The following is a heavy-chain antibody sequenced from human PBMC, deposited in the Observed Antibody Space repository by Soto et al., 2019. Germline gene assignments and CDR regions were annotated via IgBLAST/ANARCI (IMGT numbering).Heavy chain of an antibody. V-gene: IGHV4-34*01. CDR1: GGSLSGYY. Sequence: PSETLSLTCAVYGGSLSGYYWSWIRQPPGKGLEWIGEINHSGSTNYNPSLKSRVTISVDTSKNQFSLKLSSVTAADTAVYYCARSITMIVVVQGYFDYWGQGTLVTVSS. CDR3: ARSITMIVVVQGYFDY. CDR2: INHSGST. D-gene: IGHD3-22*01. J-gene: IGHJ4*02.